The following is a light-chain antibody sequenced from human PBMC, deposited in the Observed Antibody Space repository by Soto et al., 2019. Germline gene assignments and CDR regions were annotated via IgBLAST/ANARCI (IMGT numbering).Light chain of an antibody. V-gene: IGKV3-20*01. J-gene: IGKJ4*01. CDR2: GAS. Sequence: EIVLTQSPGTLSLSPGERATLSCRASQSIAGKYLAWYQQKLGQAPRLLIHGASNRATGIPDRFSGSGSGTDFTLTIFGLEPEDFAVYYCHQYGRMFNFGGGT. CDR1: QSIAGKY. CDR3: HQYGRMFN.